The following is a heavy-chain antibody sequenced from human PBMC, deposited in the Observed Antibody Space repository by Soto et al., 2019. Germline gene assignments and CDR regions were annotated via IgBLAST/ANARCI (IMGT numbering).Heavy chain of an antibody. Sequence: GGSLRLSCAASGFTFSSYSMNWVRQAPGKGLEWVSSISSSSSYIYYADSVNGRFTISRDNAKNSLYLQMNSLRAEDTAVYYCARDTASTLVYFDYWGQGTLVTVSS. CDR3: ARDTASTLVYFDY. CDR1: GFTFSSYS. V-gene: IGHV3-21*01. CDR2: ISSSSSYI. J-gene: IGHJ4*02. D-gene: IGHD4-17*01.